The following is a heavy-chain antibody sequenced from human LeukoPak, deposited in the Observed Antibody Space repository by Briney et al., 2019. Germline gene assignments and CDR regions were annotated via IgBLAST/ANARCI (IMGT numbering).Heavy chain of an antibody. Sequence: ASVTVSCKASGYTFAGYYMHWVCQAPGQGLEWMGWINPNSGGTNYAQNFQGRVTMTRDTSISTAYMELSRLRSDDTAVYYCATLYGDYVRSDYWGQGTLVTVSS. D-gene: IGHD4-17*01. CDR3: ATLYGDYVRSDY. J-gene: IGHJ4*02. CDR1: GYTFAGYY. CDR2: INPNSGGT. V-gene: IGHV1-2*02.